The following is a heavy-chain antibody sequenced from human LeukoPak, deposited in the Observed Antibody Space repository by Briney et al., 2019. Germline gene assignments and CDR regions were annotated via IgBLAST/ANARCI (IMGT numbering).Heavy chain of an antibody. CDR2: IYYSGST. Sequence: SETLSLTCTVPGGSISSGDYYWSWIRQPPGKGLEWIGYIYYSGSTYYNPSLKSRVTISVDTSKNQFSLKLSSVTAADTAVYYCAGHYDSSGSNAFDIWGQGTMVTVSS. CDR1: GGSISSGDYY. V-gene: IGHV4-30-4*01. D-gene: IGHD3-22*01. J-gene: IGHJ3*02. CDR3: AGHYDSSGSNAFDI.